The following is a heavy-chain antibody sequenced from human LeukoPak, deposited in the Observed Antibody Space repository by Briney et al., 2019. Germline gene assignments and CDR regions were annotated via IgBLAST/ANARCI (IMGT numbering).Heavy chain of an antibody. D-gene: IGHD1-14*01. CDR1: GYTFTSYD. J-gene: IGHJ3*02. CDR3: ARYRNEALFAFDI. Sequence: ASVKVSCKASGYTFTSYDINWVRQATGQGLEWMGWMNPNSGNTGYAQKFQGRVTITRNTSISTAYMELSSLRSEDTAVYYCARYRNEALFAFDIWGQGTMVTVSS. V-gene: IGHV1-8*03. CDR2: MNPNSGNT.